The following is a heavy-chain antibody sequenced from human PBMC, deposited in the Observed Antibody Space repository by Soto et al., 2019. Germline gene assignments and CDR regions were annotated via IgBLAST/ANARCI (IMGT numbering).Heavy chain of an antibody. CDR1: GFTVSSNY. J-gene: IGHJ1*01. V-gene: IGHV3-53*01. CDR3: AKDNILTGYYRAAEYFQH. D-gene: IGHD3-9*01. CDR2: IYSGGST. Sequence: PGGSLRLSCAASGFTVSSNYMSRVRQAPGKGLEWVSVIYSGGSTYYADSVKGRFTISRDNSKNTLYLQMNSLRAEDTAVYYCAKDNILTGYYRAAEYFQHWGQGTLVTVSS.